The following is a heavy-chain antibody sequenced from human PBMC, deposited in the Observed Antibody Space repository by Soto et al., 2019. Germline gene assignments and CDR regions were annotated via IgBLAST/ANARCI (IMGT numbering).Heavy chain of an antibody. V-gene: IGHV1-2*04. CDR2: INPNSGGT. Sequence: EASVKVSCKASGYTFTGYYMHWVRQAPGQGLEWMGWINPNSGGTNYAQKFQGWVTMTRDTSISTAYMELSRLRSDDTAVYYCARTDSSRGWYYFDYWGQGTLVTVSS. CDR1: GYTFTGYY. CDR3: ARTDSSRGWYYFDY. D-gene: IGHD6-19*01. J-gene: IGHJ4*02.